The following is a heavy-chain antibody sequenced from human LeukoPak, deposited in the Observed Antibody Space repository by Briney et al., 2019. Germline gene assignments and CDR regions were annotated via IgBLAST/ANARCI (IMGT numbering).Heavy chain of an antibody. CDR3: ARWGPYGGNSGNDY. V-gene: IGHV4-31*03. CDR2: IYYSGST. Sequence: PSETLFLTCTVSGGSISSGGYYWSWIRQHPGKGLEWIGYIYYSGSTYYNPSLKSRVTISVDTSKNQFSLKLSSVTAADTAVYYCARWGPYGGNSGNDYWGQGTLVTVSS. CDR1: GGSISSGGYY. D-gene: IGHD4-23*01. J-gene: IGHJ4*02.